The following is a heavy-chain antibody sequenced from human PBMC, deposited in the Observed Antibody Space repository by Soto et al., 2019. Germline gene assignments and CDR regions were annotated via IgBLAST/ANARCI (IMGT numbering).Heavy chain of an antibody. CDR3: ARTYGSGARAYFDY. D-gene: IGHD3-10*01. V-gene: IGHV3-64*01. J-gene: IGHJ4*02. Sequence: EVQLVESGGGLVQPGGFLRLSCAASGFTFSSYAMHWVRQAPGKGLEYVSAISSNGGSTYYANSVKGRFTISRDNSKNTVYLQMGSLRAEDMAVYYCARTYGSGARAYFDYWGQGTLVTVSS. CDR1: GFTFSSYA. CDR2: ISSNGGST.